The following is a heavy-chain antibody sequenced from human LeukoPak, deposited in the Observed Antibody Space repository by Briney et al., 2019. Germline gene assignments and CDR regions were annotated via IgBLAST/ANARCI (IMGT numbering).Heavy chain of an antibody. CDR3: ARGAKWLRFLDY. D-gene: IGHD5-12*01. Sequence: ASVKVSCKASGYTFTSYDINWVRQATGQGLERMGWMNPNSGNTGYAQKFQGRVTMTRNTSISTAYMELSSLRSEDTAVYYCARGAKWLRFLDYWGQGTLVTVSS. V-gene: IGHV1-8*01. CDR1: GYTFTSYD. J-gene: IGHJ4*02. CDR2: MNPNSGNT.